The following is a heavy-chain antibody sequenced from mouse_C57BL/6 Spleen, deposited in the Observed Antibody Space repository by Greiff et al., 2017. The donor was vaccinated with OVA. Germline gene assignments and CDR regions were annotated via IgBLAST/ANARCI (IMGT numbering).Heavy chain of an antibody. V-gene: IGHV1-5*01. CDR2: IYPGNSDT. D-gene: IGHD2-2*01. CDR3: TRPLYGYDVFDY. Sequence: EVQLQQSGTVLARPGASVKMSCKTSGYTFTSYWLHWVKQRPGQGLAWIGAIYPGNSDTSYNQKFKGKAKLTAVTSASTAYMELSSLTNEDSAVYYCTRPLYGYDVFDYWGQGTTLTVSS. CDR1: GYTFTSYW. J-gene: IGHJ2*01.